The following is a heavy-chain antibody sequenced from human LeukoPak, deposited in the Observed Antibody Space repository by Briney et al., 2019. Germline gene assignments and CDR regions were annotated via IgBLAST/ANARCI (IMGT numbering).Heavy chain of an antibody. J-gene: IGHJ4*02. Sequence: PSETLSLTCTVSGGSISSYYWSWIRQPAGKGLEWIGHIYTSGSTYYNPALKSRVTIFVDTSKTQFSLKLDSVTAADTAVYYCASGYFVADYWGQGTLVTVSS. D-gene: IGHD3-9*01. CDR1: GGSISSYY. CDR2: IYTSGST. V-gene: IGHV4-4*08. CDR3: ASGYFVADY.